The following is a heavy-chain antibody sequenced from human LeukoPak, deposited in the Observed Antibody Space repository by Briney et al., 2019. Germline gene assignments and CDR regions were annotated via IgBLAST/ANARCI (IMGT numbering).Heavy chain of an antibody. CDR3: ARDPGIPMIVGKAFDI. J-gene: IGHJ3*02. V-gene: IGHV4-4*07. Sequence: SETLSLTCTVSGGSISSYYWSWIRQPAGKGLEWIGRIYTSGSTNYNPSLKSRVTMSVDTSKNQFSLKLSSVTAADTAVYYCARDPGIPMIVGKAFDIWGQGTIVTVSS. CDR2: IYTSGST. D-gene: IGHD3-22*01. CDR1: GGSISSYY.